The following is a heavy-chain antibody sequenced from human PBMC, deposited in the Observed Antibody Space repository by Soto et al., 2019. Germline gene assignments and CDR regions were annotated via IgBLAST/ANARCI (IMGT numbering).Heavy chain of an antibody. D-gene: IGHD2-21*02. CDR3: ARGPTVGDI. CDR2: IRVKNGNT. CDR1: GYTFNSYG. V-gene: IGHV1-18*01. J-gene: IGHJ3*02. Sequence: GASVKVSCKASGYTFNSYGISWVRQAPGQGLEWMGWIRVKNGNTNYAQNFQGRFTMTTDTSTSTAYMELRSLRSDDTAVYYCARGPTVGDIWGQGTMVPVS.